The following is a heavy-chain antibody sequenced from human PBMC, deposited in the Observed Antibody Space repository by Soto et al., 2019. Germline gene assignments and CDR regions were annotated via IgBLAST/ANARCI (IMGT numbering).Heavy chain of an antibody. CDR2: IYPADSDT. J-gene: IGHJ6*02. CDR1: GYSFPSDW. D-gene: IGHD2-2*01. Sequence: GESLKISCKGSGYSFPSDWIGWVRQMLGKGLERMGSIYPADSDTRYSPAFQGQVTISADKSIRTAYLQWSSLKASDTARYFCAGYCSSSICPEDHYFALEVWGQGTTVTVSS. V-gene: IGHV5-51*01. CDR3: AGYCSSSICPEDHYFALEV.